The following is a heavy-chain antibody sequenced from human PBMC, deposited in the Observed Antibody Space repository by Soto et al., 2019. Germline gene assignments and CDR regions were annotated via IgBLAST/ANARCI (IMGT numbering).Heavy chain of an antibody. CDR2: IYPGDSDT. D-gene: IGHD3-9*01. J-gene: IGHJ3*02. Sequence: GESLKISCKGSGYSFTSYWIGWVRQMPGKGLEWMGIIYPGDSDTRYSPSFQGQVTISADKSISTAYLQWSSLKASDTAMYYCASPGGDDILTGYSLGAFDIWGQGTMVTVSS. V-gene: IGHV5-51*01. CDR1: GYSFTSYW. CDR3: ASPGGDDILTGYSLGAFDI.